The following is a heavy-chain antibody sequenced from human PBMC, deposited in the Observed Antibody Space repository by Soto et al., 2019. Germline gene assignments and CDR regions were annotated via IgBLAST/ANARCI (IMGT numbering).Heavy chain of an antibody. CDR1: GFTFSSYW. J-gene: IGHJ4*02. CDR3: ARVRAGYYNFDY. D-gene: IGHD3-9*01. Sequence: VQLVESGGGLVQPGGSLRLSCVASGFTFSSYWMHWVRQAPGKGLVWVSRINSDGSTTSYADSVKGRFTISRDNAKNTLYLQMNSLRAEDTAVYYCARVRAGYYNFDYWGQGTLVTVSS. V-gene: IGHV3-74*01. CDR2: INSDGSTT.